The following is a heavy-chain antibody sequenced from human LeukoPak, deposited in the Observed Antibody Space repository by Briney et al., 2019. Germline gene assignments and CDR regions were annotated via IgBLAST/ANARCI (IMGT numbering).Heavy chain of an antibody. CDR3: AGHSSGYLFALDY. D-gene: IGHD3-22*01. CDR2: ISGSGGST. V-gene: IGHV3-23*01. J-gene: IGHJ4*02. Sequence: GGSLRLSCAASGFTFSDYYMSWVRQAPGKGLEWVSAISGSGGSTYYADSVKGRFTISRDNSKNTLYLQMNSLRAEDTAVYYCAGHSSGYLFALDYWGQGTLVTVSS. CDR1: GFTFSDYY.